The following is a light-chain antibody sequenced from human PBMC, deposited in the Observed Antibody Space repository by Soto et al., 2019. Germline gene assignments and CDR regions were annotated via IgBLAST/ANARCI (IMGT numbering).Light chain of an antibody. CDR2: DVS. Sequence: QSALTQPAYVSGSPGQSITISCTGTSNDFGAYNSVSWYQQHPGKAPKLMIYDVSNRPSGVSDRFSVSKSGNTASLTISGLQAEDEADYYCSSYTRSSTYVFGTGTKVTVL. CDR1: SNDFGAYNS. CDR3: SSYTRSSTYV. J-gene: IGLJ1*01. V-gene: IGLV2-14*01.